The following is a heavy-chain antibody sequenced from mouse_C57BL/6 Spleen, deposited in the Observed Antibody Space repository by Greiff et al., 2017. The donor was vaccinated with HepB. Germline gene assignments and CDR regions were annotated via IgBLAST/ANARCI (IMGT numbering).Heavy chain of an antibody. J-gene: IGHJ2*01. CDR1: GYTFTSYW. D-gene: IGHD1-1*01. V-gene: IGHV1-55*01. Sequence: QVQLQQPGAELVKPGASVKMSCKASGYTFTSYWITWVKQRPGQGLEWIGDIYPGSGSTNYNEKFKSKATLTVDTSSSTAYMQLSSLTSEDSAVYYCARNYGSSYADRFDYWGQGTTLTVSS. CDR2: IYPGSGST. CDR3: ARNYGSSYADRFDY.